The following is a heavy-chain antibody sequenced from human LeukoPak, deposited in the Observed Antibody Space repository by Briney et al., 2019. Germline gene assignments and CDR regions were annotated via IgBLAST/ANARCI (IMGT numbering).Heavy chain of an antibody. Sequence: PSETLSLICTVSGASISSGSNYWGWIRQPPGKTLEWIGSIYSSGSTYYNPSLKSRVIIIIDTPKNHFSLTLSSVTAADTAVYYCARSGGLLWFGELLHLDYWGQGTLVTVSS. D-gene: IGHD3-10*01. CDR2: IYSSGST. V-gene: IGHV4-39*07. J-gene: IGHJ4*02. CDR1: GASISSGSNY. CDR3: ARSGGLLWFGELLHLDY.